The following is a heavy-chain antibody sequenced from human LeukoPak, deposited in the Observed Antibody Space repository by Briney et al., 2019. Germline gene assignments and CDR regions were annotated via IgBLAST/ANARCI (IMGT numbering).Heavy chain of an antibody. J-gene: IGHJ6*02. CDR2: IIPIFGTA. CDR1: GGTFSSYA. Sequence: ASVKVSCKASGGTFSSYAISWVRQAPGQGLEWMGGIIPIFGTANYAQKFQGRVTITADESTSTAYMELSSLRSEDTAVYYCARDADCSSTSCYAYYYYYGMDVWGQGTTVTVSS. CDR3: ARDADCSSTSCYAYYYYYGMDV. V-gene: IGHV1-69*13. D-gene: IGHD2-2*01.